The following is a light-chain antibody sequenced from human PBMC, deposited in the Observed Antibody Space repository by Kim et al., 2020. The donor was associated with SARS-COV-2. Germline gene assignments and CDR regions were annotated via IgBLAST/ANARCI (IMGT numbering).Light chain of an antibody. J-gene: IGKJ1*01. CDR2: DVS. Sequence: EIVLTQSPATLSLSPGERATLSCRASQYVSNYLACYQQRPGQAPRLLIYDVSDRATAIPARFSGSGSGTDFTLTISSLEPEDFAVYYCQHRRSFGQGTKVDIK. CDR3: QHRRS. CDR1: QYVSNY. V-gene: IGKV3-11*01.